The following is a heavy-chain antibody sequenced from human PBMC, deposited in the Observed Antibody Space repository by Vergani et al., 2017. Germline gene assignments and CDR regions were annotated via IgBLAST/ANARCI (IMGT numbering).Heavy chain of an antibody. V-gene: IGHV3-21*01. CDR2: ISSSSSYI. CDR1: GFTFSSYS. J-gene: IGHJ4*02. D-gene: IGHD1-26*01. Sequence: EVQLVESGGGLVKPGGSLRLTCAASGFTFSSYSMNWVRQAPGKGLEWVSSISSSSSYIYYADSVKGRFTISRDNAKNSLYLQMNSLRAEDTAVYYCARAQYSGSGGTVDYWGQGTLVTVSS. CDR3: ARAQYSGSGGTVDY.